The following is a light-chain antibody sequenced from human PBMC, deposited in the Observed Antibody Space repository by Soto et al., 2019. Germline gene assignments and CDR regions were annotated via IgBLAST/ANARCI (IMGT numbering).Light chain of an antibody. V-gene: IGKV4-1*01. CDR1: QTIFYSSNRKDY. J-gene: IGKJ1*01. Sequence: DIVMTQSPDSLAVSLGERATINCRSSQTIFYSSNRKDYLAWYQQKPGQPPRVLIYWASTRESGVPDRFSGSGAGSAFTLPISNLQAEDVAVYYCQQYSTSPWTFGQGTKVEIK. CDR2: WAS. CDR3: QQYSTSPWT.